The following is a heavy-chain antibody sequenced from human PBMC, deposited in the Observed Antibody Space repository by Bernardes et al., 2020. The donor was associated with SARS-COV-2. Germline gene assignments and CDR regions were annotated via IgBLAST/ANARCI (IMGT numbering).Heavy chain of an antibody. D-gene: IGHD2-2*02. J-gene: IGHJ5*02. V-gene: IGHV4-39*01. CDR2: IYYSGST. CDR3: ARHPDPVGWGYCSSTSCYTKGWFDP. Sequence: SETLSLTCTVSGGSISSSSYYWGWIRQPPGKGLEWIGSIYYSGSTYYNPSLKSRVTISVDTSKNQFSLKLSSVTAADTAVYYCARHPDPVGWGYCSSTSCYTKGWFDPWGQGTLVTVSS. CDR1: GGSISSSSYY.